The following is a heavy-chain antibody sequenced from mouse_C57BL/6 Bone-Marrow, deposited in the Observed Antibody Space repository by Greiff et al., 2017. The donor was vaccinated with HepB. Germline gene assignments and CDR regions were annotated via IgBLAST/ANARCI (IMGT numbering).Heavy chain of an antibody. CDR2: FYPGSGSI. D-gene: IGHD6-1*01. V-gene: IGHV1-62-2*01. CDR3: ARHEDLPSGFAY. CDR1: GYTFTEYT. J-gene: IGHJ3*01. Sequence: QVQLKESGAELVKPGASVKLSCKASGYTFTEYTIHWVKQRSGQGLEWIGWFYPGSGSIKYNEKFKDKATLTADKSSSTVYMELSRLTSEDSAVYVCARHEDLPSGFAYWGQGTLVTVSA.